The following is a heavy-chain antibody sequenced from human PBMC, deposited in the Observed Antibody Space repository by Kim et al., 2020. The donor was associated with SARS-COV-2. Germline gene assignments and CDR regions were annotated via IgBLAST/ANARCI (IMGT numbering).Heavy chain of an antibody. Sequence: ADSVKGRFTISRDNSKNTLYLQMNSLRAEDTAVYYCAKLKPGIAAAPFDYWGQGTLVTVSS. D-gene: IGHD6-13*01. V-gene: IGHV3-23*01. J-gene: IGHJ4*02. CDR3: AKLKPGIAAAPFDY.